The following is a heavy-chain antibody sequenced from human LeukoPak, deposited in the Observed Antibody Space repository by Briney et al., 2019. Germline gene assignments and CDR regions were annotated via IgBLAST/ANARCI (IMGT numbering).Heavy chain of an antibody. D-gene: IGHD6-13*01. J-gene: IGHJ4*02. V-gene: IGHV3-21*01. CDR3: ARDSSSWHFDY. Sequence: GGSLRLSCAASGFTFSSYSMNWVRQAPGRGLEWVSSISSSSSYIYYADSVKGRFTISRDNAKNSLYLQMNSLRAEDTAVYYCARDSSSWHFDYWGQGTLVTVSS. CDR1: GFTFSSYS. CDR2: ISSSSSYI.